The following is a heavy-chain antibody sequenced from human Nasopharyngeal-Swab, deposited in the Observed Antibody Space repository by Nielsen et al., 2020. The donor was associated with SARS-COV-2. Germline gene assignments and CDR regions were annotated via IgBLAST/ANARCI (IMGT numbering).Heavy chain of an antibody. CDR1: GFAFTDYS. V-gene: IGHV3-23*01. D-gene: IGHD4-17*01. CDR2: ISGSGGST. Sequence: GESLKISCAASGFAFTDYSMDWVRQAPGKGLEWVSAISGSGGSTYYADSVKGRFTISRDNSKNTLYLQMNSLRAEDTAVYYCAKRLDYGDYYYYMDVWGKGTTVTVSS. CDR3: AKRLDYGDYYYYMDV. J-gene: IGHJ6*03.